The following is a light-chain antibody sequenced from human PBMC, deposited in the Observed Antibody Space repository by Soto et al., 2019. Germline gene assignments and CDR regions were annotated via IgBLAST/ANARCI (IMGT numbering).Light chain of an antibody. J-gene: IGKJ3*01. CDR2: DAS. CDR1: QSVGSY. CDR3: QQRSNWPPA. V-gene: IGKV3-11*01. Sequence: EIVLTQSPATLSLSPGERATLSCRASQSVGSYLAWYQQKPGQAPRLLIYDASNRATGIPARFSGSGSGTDFTLTISSLEPEDFAVYYCQQRSNWPPAFGPGTKVAIK.